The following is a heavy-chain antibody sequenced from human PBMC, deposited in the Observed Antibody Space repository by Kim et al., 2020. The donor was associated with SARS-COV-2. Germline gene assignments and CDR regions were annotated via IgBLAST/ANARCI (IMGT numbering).Heavy chain of an antibody. CDR2: IYYSGST. Sequence: SETLSLTCTVSGGSISSYYWSWIRQPPGKGLEWIGYIYYSGSTNYNPSLKSRVTISVDTSKNQFSLKLSSVTAADTAVYYCARESGYSYGYLYYFDYWGQGTLVTVSS. CDR3: ARESGYSYGYLYYFDY. D-gene: IGHD5-18*01. CDR1: GGSISSYY. J-gene: IGHJ4*02. V-gene: IGHV4-59*01.